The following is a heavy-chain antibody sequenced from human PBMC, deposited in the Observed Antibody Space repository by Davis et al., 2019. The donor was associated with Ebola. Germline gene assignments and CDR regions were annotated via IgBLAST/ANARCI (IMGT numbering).Heavy chain of an antibody. V-gene: IGHV1-18*01. CDR2: ISAYNGNT. D-gene: IGHD3-16*01. Sequence: AASVKVSCKASGGTFSSYAISWVRQAPGQGLEWMGWISAYNGNTNYAQKLQGRVTMTTDTSTSTAYMELRSLRSDDTAVYYCARVEGDHKWFDPWGQGTLVTVSS. J-gene: IGHJ5*02. CDR3: ARVEGDHKWFDP. CDR1: GGTFSSYA.